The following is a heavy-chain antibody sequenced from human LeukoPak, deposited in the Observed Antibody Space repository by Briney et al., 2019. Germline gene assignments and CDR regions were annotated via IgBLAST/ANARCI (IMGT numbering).Heavy chain of an antibody. CDR3: ARVFNWNSRGGHYFDY. V-gene: IGHV3-7*01. D-gene: IGHD1-7*01. CDR2: IKQDGSEK. J-gene: IGHJ4*02. Sequence: GGSLRLSCAASGFIFSSYWMSWVRQAPGKGLEWVVNIKQDGSEKYYVDSVKGRFTISRDNAKNSLYLQMNSLRAEDTAVYYCARVFNWNSRGGHYFDYWGQGTLVTVSS. CDR1: GFIFSSYW.